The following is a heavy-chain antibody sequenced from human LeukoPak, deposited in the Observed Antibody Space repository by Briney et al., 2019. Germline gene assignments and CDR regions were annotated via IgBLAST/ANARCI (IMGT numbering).Heavy chain of an antibody. Sequence: SVKVSCKASGGTFSSYAISWVRQAPGQGLEWMGRIIPTLGIANYAQKFQGRVTITADKSTSTAYMELSSLRSEDTAVYYCARGSDCSSTSCYGVSDYWGQGTLVTVSS. J-gene: IGHJ4*02. V-gene: IGHV1-69*04. CDR1: GGTFSSYA. CDR2: IIPTLGIA. D-gene: IGHD2-2*01. CDR3: ARGSDCSSTSCYGVSDY.